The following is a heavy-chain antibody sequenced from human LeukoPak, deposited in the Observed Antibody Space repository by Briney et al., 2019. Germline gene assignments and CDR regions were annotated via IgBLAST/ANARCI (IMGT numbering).Heavy chain of an antibody. Sequence: GASVKVSCKASGYTFTGYYMHWVRQGPGQGLEWMGWINPNSGGTNYAQKFQGRVTMTRDTSISTAYMELSRLRSDDTAVYYCAREKVVVAATEGVAFDIWGQGTMVTVSS. J-gene: IGHJ3*02. CDR2: INPNSGGT. V-gene: IGHV1-2*02. CDR3: AREKVVVAATEGVAFDI. CDR1: GYTFTGYY. D-gene: IGHD2-15*01.